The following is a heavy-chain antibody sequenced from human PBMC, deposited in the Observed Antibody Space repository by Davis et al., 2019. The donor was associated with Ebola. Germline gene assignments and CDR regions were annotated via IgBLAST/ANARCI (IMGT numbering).Heavy chain of an antibody. V-gene: IGHV5-51*01. J-gene: IGHJ4*02. Sequence: KISCKGSGYSFTSYWSGWVRQMPGKGLEWMGIFYPGDSDIRYSPSFQGQVTISTDKSISTAYLQWSSLKAADTAMYYCAGETSSGTYGYWGQGTLVTVSS. D-gene: IGHD1-26*01. CDR3: AGETSSGTYGY. CDR1: GYSFTSYW. CDR2: FYPGDSDI.